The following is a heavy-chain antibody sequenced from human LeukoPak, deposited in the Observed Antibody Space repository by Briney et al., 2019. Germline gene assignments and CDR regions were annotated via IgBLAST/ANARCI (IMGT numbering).Heavy chain of an antibody. Sequence: SETLSLTCAVYGGSFSGYYWSWIRQPPGKGLEWIGEINHSGSTNYNPSLKSRVTISVDTSKNQFSLKLSSVTAADTAVYYCARRTAPGSYFDYWGQGTLVTVSS. V-gene: IGHV4-34*01. D-gene: IGHD1-1*01. J-gene: IGHJ4*02. CDR1: GGSFSGYY. CDR2: INHSGST. CDR3: ARRTAPGSYFDY.